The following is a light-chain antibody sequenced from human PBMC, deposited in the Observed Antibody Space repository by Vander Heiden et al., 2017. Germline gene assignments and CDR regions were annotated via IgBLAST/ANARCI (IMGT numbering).Light chain of an antibody. CDR3: QQNDNHPYT. V-gene: IGKV1-33*01. Sequence: DTHITQSPSSFSASVGDGVTITRKTSQDISNYLNWYKQKPVKAQKVLIYDASNLETGVPSRLSGTGSGTDFTSAMVSLQPEDIATYYCQQNDNHPYTFGQGTKLEIK. CDR1: QDISNY. CDR2: DAS. J-gene: IGKJ2*01.